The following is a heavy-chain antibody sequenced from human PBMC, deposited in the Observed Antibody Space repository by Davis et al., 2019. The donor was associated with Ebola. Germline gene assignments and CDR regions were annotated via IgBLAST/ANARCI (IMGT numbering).Heavy chain of an antibody. CDR2: ISYDENNK. Sequence: GASLKTSFAASRSSFTGYSPHWARQAPGKGLEWVAVISYDENNKYYADSVKGRFTISRDNSKNTFYLQMNTLPAEDTAVYYCAREGVALDSWGQGTLVSDSS. CDR1: RSSFTGYS. J-gene: IGHJ4*02. CDR3: AREGVALDS. V-gene: IGHV3-30-3*01. D-gene: IGHD2-15*01.